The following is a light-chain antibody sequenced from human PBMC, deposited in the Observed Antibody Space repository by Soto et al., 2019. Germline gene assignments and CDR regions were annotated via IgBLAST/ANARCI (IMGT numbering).Light chain of an antibody. CDR1: QDISIY. Sequence: ILLTESASFLSACVGDRVAVTCRASQDISIYLAWYQQKPGKAPKLLIYAASTLQSWVPSRFSGSGSGTEFTLTISSLQPADFATYYCQHVNTYPQITFGQGTRL. J-gene: IGKJ5*01. V-gene: IGKV1-9*01. CDR3: QHVNTYPQIT. CDR2: AAS.